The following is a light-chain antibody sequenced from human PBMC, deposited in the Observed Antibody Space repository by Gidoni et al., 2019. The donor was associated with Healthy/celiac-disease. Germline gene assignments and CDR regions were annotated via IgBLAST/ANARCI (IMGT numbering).Light chain of an antibody. Sequence: IPLTQSPSSLSPSVGDRVTITCRASQGISSALAWYQQKPGKAPKLLIYDASSLESGVPSRFSGSGGTDFTLTISSLQPEDFATYYCQQFNSYSLTFGGGTKVEIK. CDR3: QQFNSYSLT. CDR2: DAS. V-gene: IGKV1-13*02. CDR1: QGISSA. J-gene: IGKJ4*01.